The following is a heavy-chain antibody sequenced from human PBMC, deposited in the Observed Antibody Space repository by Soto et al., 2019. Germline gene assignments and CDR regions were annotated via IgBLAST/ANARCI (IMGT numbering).Heavy chain of an antibody. Sequence: QVQLQESGPGLVKPSQTLSLTCTVSGGSISSGDYYWSWIRQPPGKGLEWVGYIYYSGSTYYNPAIKSRGTIPVDTSKHQFSLKLSSVTAADTAVYYCARDRSGAFDIWGQGTMVTVGS. V-gene: IGHV4-30-4*01. CDR3: ARDRSGAFDI. CDR2: IYYSGST. J-gene: IGHJ3*02. CDR1: GGSISSGDYY.